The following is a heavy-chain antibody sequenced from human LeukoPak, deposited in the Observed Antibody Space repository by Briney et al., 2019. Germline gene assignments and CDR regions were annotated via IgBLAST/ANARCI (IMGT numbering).Heavy chain of an antibody. CDR1: GGTFSSYA. CDR2: IIPIFGTA. CDR3: ASHGSGSYFPFDY. J-gene: IGHJ4*02. D-gene: IGHD3-10*01. V-gene: IGHV1-69*05. Sequence: SVKVSCKASGGTFSSYAISWVRQAPGQGLEWMGGIIPIFGTANYAQKFQGRVTITTDESTSTAYMEQSSLRSEDTAVYYCASHGSGSYFPFDYWGQGTLVTVSS.